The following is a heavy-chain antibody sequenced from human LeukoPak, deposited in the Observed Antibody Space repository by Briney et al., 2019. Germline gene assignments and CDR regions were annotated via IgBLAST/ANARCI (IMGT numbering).Heavy chain of an antibody. CDR2: IIPIFGTA. CDR1: GGTFSSYA. Sequence: EASVKVSCKASGGTFSSYAISWVRQAPGQGLEWMGGIIPIFGTANYAQKFQGRVTITADESTSTAYMELSSLRSEDTAVYYCAREWGTMIELGYWGQGTLVTVSS. D-gene: IGHD3-22*01. J-gene: IGHJ4*02. CDR3: AREWGTMIELGY. V-gene: IGHV1-69*01.